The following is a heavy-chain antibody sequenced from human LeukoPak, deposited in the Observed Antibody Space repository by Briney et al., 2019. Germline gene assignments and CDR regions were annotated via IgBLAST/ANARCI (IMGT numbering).Heavy chain of an antibody. V-gene: IGHV3-23*01. Sequence: GGSLRLACAASGFTFSNYGMAWFRQAPGKDLEWVSTINIRADETHYADSVKGRFTISRDNSKSTLALQMTSLRVDDTAVYYCERDPSEYEYNRGWYRDFWGQGSQVIVSS. D-gene: IGHD6-19*01. CDR3: ERDPSEYEYNRGWYRDF. CDR2: INIRADET. CDR1: GFTFSNYG. J-gene: IGHJ4*02.